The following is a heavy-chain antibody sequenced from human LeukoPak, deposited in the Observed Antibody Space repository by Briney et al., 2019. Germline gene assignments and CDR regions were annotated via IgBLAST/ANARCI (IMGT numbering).Heavy chain of an antibody. J-gene: IGHJ3*02. Sequence: GGSLRLSCAASGFTFSSYWMSWVRQAPGKGLEGVANIKQDGSEKYYVDSVKGRFTISRDNAKNSLYLQVNSLRAEDTAVYYCASGYYDSGGYRIIWGQGTMVTVSS. CDR3: ASGYYDSGGYRII. D-gene: IGHD3-22*01. CDR2: IKQDGSEK. V-gene: IGHV3-7*01. CDR1: GFTFSSYW.